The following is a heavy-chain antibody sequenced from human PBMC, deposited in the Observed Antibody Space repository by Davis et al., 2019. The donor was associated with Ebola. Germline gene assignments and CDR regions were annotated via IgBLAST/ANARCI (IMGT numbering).Heavy chain of an antibody. J-gene: IGHJ6*04. CDR1: GFTFSSYG. CDR2: IWYDGSNK. V-gene: IGHV3-33*01. CDR3: ARGDTAMVFYYYYGMDV. Sequence: GESLKISCAASGFTFSSYGMHWVRQAPGKGLEWVAVIWYDGSNKYYADSVKGRFTISRDNAKNSLYLQMNSLRAEDTAVYYCARGDTAMVFYYYYGMDVWGKGTTVTVSS. D-gene: IGHD5-18*01.